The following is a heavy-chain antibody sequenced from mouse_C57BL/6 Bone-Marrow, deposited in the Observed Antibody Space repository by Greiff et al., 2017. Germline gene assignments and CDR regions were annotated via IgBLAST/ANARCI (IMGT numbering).Heavy chain of an antibody. CDR3: ARGLTGTGGAAY. CDR1: GYTFTDYY. CDR2: INPNNGGT. D-gene: IGHD4-1*01. J-gene: IGHJ3*01. V-gene: IGHV1-26*01. Sequence: EVQLQQSGPELVKPGASVKISCKASGYTFTDYYMNWVKQSHGKSLEWIGDINPNNGGTSYNQKFKGKATLTVDKSSSTAYMELRSLTSEDSAVYYCARGLTGTGGAAYWGQGTLVTVSA.